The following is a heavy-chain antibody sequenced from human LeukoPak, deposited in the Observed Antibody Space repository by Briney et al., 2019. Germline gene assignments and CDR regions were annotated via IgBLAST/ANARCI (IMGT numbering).Heavy chain of an antibody. CDR3: ATLIPTVTVFDY. CDR2: IIPIFGTA. V-gene: IGHV1-69*06. CDR1: GGTFSSYA. J-gene: IGHJ4*02. D-gene: IGHD4-17*01. Sequence: ASVKVSCKASGGTFSSYAISWVRQAPGQGLEWMGGIIPIFGTANYAQKFQGRVTMTEDTSTDTAYMELSSLRSEDTAVYYCATLIPTVTVFDYWGQGTLVTVSS.